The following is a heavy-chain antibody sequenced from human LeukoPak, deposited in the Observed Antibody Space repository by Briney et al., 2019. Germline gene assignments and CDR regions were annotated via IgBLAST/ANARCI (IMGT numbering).Heavy chain of an antibody. CDR1: GGSITSADHY. D-gene: IGHD3-10*01. CDR2: IFYSGST. V-gene: IGHV4-30-4*08. Sequence: SQTLSLTCTVSGGSITSADHYWSWIRQPPWKGLEWFGNIFYSGSTYYNPSLKSRVTISVDTSKSQFSLKLSSVAAADTAVYYCARAPDHTYNGSRTPRGSFDSWGQGTLVTVSS. CDR3: ARAPDHTYNGSRTPRGSFDS. J-gene: IGHJ4*02.